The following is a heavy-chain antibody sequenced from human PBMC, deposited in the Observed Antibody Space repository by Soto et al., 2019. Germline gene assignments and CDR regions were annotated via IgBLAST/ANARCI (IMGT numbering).Heavy chain of an antibody. Sequence: QVHLVQSGAEVKKPGASVKVSCKGSGYDFTTYGITWVRQAPGQGLEWMAWISAHNGNTDYAQKLQVRVTVTRDTSTSTAYMELRSLRSDDTAVYYCARGRYGDSWGQGALVTVSS. CDR3: ARGRYGDS. CDR2: ISAHNGNT. J-gene: IGHJ4*02. CDR1: GYDFTTYG. D-gene: IGHD1-1*01. V-gene: IGHV1-18*01.